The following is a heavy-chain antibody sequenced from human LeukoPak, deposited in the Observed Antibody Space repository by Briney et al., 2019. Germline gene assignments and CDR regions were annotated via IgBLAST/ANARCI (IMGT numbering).Heavy chain of an antibody. V-gene: IGHV3-30-3*01. Sequence: GGSLRLSCAASGFTFSSYAMHWVRQAPGKGLEWVAVISYDGSNTYYADSVKGRFTISRDNSKNTLYLQMNSLSAGDTAVYYCARDISGGYDGLDVWGQGTTVTVSS. CDR3: ARDISGGYDGLDV. CDR1: GFTFSSYA. D-gene: IGHD3-22*01. J-gene: IGHJ6*02. CDR2: ISYDGSNT.